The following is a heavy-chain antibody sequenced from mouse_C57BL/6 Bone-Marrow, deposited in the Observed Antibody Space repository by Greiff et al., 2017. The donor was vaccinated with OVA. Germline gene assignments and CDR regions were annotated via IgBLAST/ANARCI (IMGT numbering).Heavy chain of an antibody. J-gene: IGHJ3*01. CDR3: AYYGSSPGWFAY. D-gene: IGHD1-1*01. CDR2: ISSGSSTI. V-gene: IGHV5-17*01. CDR1: GFTFSDYG. Sequence: DVKLVESGGGLVKPGGSLKLSCAASGFTFSDYGMHWVRQAPEKGLEWVAYISSGSSTIYYADTVKGRFTISRDNAKNTLFLQMTSLRSEDTAMYYCAYYGSSPGWFAYWGQGTLVTVSA.